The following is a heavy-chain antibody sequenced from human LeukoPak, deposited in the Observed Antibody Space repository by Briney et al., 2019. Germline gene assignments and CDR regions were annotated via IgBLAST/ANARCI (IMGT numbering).Heavy chain of an antibody. V-gene: IGHV1-69*13. D-gene: IGHD3-3*01. J-gene: IGHJ6*02. CDR1: GGTFSSYA. CDR3: ARASTHYDFWSGYPFYYYYGMDV. CDR2: IIPIFGTA. Sequence: VASVKVSCKASGGTFSSYAISWVRQAPGQGLEWMGGIIPIFGTANYAQKFQGRVTITADESTSTAYMELSSLRSEDTAVYYCARASTHYDFWSGYPFYYYYGMDVWGQGTTVTVSS.